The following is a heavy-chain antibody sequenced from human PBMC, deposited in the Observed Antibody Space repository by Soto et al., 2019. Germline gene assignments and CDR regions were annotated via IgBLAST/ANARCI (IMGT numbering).Heavy chain of an antibody. CDR3: ARETRYYDFWSGYPSDYYYGMDV. J-gene: IGHJ6*02. CDR2: IYYSGST. D-gene: IGHD3-3*01. Sequence: QVQLQESGPGLVKPSETLSLTCTVSGGSVSSGSYYWSWIRQPPGKGLEWIGYIYYSGSTNYNPSLKSRVTISVDTSKNQISLKLSSVTAADTAVYYCARETRYYDFWSGYPSDYYYGMDVWGQGTMVTVSS. CDR1: GGSVSSGSYY. V-gene: IGHV4-61*01.